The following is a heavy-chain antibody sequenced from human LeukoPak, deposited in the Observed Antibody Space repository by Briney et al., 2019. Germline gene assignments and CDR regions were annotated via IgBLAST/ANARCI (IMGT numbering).Heavy chain of an antibody. V-gene: IGHV1-18*01. CDR1: GYTFSNYG. J-gene: IGHJ6*03. Sequence: ASVKVSCKASGYTFSNYGINWVRQAPGQGLEWMGWISTYNGYTNYAQKLQGRVTMTTDTSTSTAYMELRSLRSDDTAVYYCARGGGAMVRGVIIIRDYYYYMDVWGKGTTVTISS. CDR3: ARGGGAMVRGVIIIRDYYYYMDV. CDR2: ISTYNGYT. D-gene: IGHD3-10*01.